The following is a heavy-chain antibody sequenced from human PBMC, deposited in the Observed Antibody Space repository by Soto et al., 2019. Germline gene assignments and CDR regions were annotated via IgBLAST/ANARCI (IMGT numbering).Heavy chain of an antibody. J-gene: IGHJ6*03. V-gene: IGHV4-34*01. CDR1: GGSFSGYY. Sequence: SETLSLTCAVYGGSFSGYYWSWIRQPPGKGLEWIGEINHSGSTNYNPSLKSRVTISVDTSKNQFSLKLSSVTAADTAVYYCTRGFPYIVVGVAATSGGAYYMDGWGKGTTVTVSS. D-gene: IGHD2-15*01. CDR3: TRGFPYIVVGVAATSGGAYYMDG. CDR2: INHSGST.